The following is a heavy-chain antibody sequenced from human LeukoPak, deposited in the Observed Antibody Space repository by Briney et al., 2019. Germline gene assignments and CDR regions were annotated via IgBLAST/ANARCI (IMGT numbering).Heavy chain of an antibody. D-gene: IGHD7-27*01. J-gene: IGHJ4*02. Sequence: SEALSLTCTVSGGSISSTTYYWGWIRQPPGKGLEWIGSMYYSGITYSNPSLKSRLTISVDTSKNQFSLKLSSVTAADTAVYYCASAWGSRHFDYWGQGSLVTVSS. V-gene: IGHV4-39*01. CDR3: ASAWGSRHFDY. CDR2: MYYSGIT. CDR1: GGSISSTTYY.